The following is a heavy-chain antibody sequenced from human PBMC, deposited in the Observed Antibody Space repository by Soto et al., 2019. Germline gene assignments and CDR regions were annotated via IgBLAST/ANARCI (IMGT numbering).Heavy chain of an antibody. Sequence: EVQLLESGGGLVQPGGSLRLSCAASGFTFSSYAMSWVRQAPGKGLEWVSAISGSGGSTYYADSVKGRFTISRDNSKNTLYLQMNSRRAEDTAVYYCAKTLGYCSSTSCQYYFDYWGQGTLVTVSS. CDR1: GFTFSSYA. J-gene: IGHJ4*02. CDR2: ISGSGGST. CDR3: AKTLGYCSSTSCQYYFDY. D-gene: IGHD2-2*01. V-gene: IGHV3-23*01.